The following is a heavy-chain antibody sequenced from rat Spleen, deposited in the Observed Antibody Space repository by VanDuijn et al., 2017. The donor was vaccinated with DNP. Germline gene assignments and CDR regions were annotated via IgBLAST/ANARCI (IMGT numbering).Heavy chain of an antibody. CDR2: ISYDGGST. D-gene: IGHD4-1*01. Sequence: EVQLVESGGGLVQPGRSLKLSCAASGFTFSDYYMAWVRQAPTKGLQWVAYISYDGGSTYWGDSVKGRFTISRDNTRNTLYLQMNSLISEDMATYFCARHPASVRGIAHYWYFDFWGPGTMVTVSS. V-gene: IGHV5-22*01. CDR3: ARHPASVRGIAHYWYFDF. J-gene: IGHJ1*01. CDR1: GFTFSDYY.